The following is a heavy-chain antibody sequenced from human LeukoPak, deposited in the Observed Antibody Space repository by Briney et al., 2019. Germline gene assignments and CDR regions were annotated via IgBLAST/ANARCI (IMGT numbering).Heavy chain of an antibody. CDR2: INHTGST. CDR3: ARTTEAHSGRTRYSDYYVDV. J-gene: IGHJ6*03. D-gene: IGHD6-25*01. CDR1: GGSFSGYY. Sequence: SETLSLTCAVYGGSFSGYYWSWIRQPPGKGLEWIGEINHTGSTNYNPSLKSRVTISVDTSKNQFSLKLSSVTAADTAVYSCARTTEAHSGRTRYSDYYVDVWGKGPTVTVSS. V-gene: IGHV4-34*01.